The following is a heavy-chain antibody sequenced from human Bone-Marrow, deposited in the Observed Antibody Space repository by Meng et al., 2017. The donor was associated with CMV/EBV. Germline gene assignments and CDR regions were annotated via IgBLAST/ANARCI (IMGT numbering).Heavy chain of an antibody. D-gene: IGHD3-22*01. CDR1: GFTFSNYW. Sequence: GESLKISCAASGFTFSNYWMTWVRQAPGKGLEWVASIKQDGSDRFYVDSVRGRFTISRDNAKKSLYLQMNSLRAEDTAVYYCAKDEGGEYYYDSSGLPGDWGQGTLVTVSS. CDR2: IKQDGSDR. CDR3: AKDEGGEYYYDSSGLPGD. V-gene: IGHV3-7*01. J-gene: IGHJ4*02.